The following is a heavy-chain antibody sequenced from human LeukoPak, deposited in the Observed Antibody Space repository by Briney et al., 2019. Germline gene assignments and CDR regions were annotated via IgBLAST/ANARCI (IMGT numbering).Heavy chain of an antibody. CDR2: ISDSAGTT. CDR3: ARESEVRWGYYTEGDGDY. D-gene: IGHD3-3*01. V-gene: IGHV3-23*01. J-gene: IGHJ4*02. CDR1: GFTFSTFA. Sequence: AGGSLRLSCAASGFTFSTFAMNWVRQAPGRGLEWVSAISDSAGTTYYADSVKGRFTISRDNSKNTLYLQMNSLRAEDTAVYYCARESEVRWGYYTEGDGDYWGQGTLVTVSS.